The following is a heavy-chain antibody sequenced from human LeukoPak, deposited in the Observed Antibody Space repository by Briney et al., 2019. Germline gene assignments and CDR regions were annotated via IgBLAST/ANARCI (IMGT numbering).Heavy chain of an antibody. CDR3: ARGRAARPLSDY. J-gene: IGHJ4*02. CDR2: ISSSGSTI. D-gene: IGHD2-15*01. V-gene: IGHV3-48*03. Sequence: GGSLRLSCAASGFTFSSYEMNWVRQAPAKGLEGVSYISSSGSTIYYADSVKGRFTISRDNAKNSLFLQMNSLRAEDTAIYYCARGRAARPLSDYWGQGTLVTVSS. CDR1: GFTFSSYE.